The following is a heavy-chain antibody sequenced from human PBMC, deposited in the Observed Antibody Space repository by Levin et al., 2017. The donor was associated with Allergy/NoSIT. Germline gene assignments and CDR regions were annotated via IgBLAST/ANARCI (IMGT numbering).Heavy chain of an antibody. D-gene: IGHD6-13*01. V-gene: IGHV3-7*01. J-gene: IGHJ4*02. CDR3: ARDEGGAAAGSFDY. Sequence: GESLKISCAASGFTFSSYWMSWVRQAPGKGLEWVANIKQDGSEKYYVDSVKGRFTISRDNAKNSLYLQMNSLRAEDTAVYYCARDEGGAAAGSFDYWGQGTLVTVSS. CDR1: GFTFSSYW. CDR2: IKQDGSEK.